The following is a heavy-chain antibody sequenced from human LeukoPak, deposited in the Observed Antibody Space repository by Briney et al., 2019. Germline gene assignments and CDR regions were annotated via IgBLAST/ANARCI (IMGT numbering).Heavy chain of an antibody. CDR3: AKDEYCGGDCYIQH. V-gene: IGHV3-23*01. D-gene: IGHD2-21*02. J-gene: IGHJ1*01. Sequence: GGSLRLSCAASGFTFSSYAMSWVRQAPGKGLEWVSVISGSGGSTYYADSVKGRFIISRDNSKNTLYLQMNSLRAEDTAVYYCAKDEYCGGDCYIQHWGQGTLVTVSS. CDR1: GFTFSSYA. CDR2: ISGSGGST.